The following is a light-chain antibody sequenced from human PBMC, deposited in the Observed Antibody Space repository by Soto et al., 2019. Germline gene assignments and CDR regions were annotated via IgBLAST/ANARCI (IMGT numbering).Light chain of an antibody. CDR3: QHYNYWPMYT. CDR1: QSVITN. CDR2: GAS. V-gene: IGKV3-15*01. J-gene: IGKJ2*01. Sequence: ELVMTQSPSTLSASPGERATLSCRASQSVITNVAWYQQKPGQAPRLLIYGASTRATGIPARFSGSGSGTEFTLTISSLQSEDFAVYYCQHYNYWPMYTFGQGTKVEIK.